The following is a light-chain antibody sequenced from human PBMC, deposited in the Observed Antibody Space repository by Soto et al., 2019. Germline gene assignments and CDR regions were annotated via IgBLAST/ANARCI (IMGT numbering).Light chain of an antibody. CDR1: QSVSSSY. CDR2: GAS. Sequence: EIVWTQSPGTLSLPPGERATLSCRASQSVSSSYLAWYQQKPGQAPRLLIYGASSRATGIPDRFSGSGSGTDFTLTISRLEPEDFAVYYCQQYGSSPPTFGQGTKVDIK. CDR3: QQYGSSPPT. V-gene: IGKV3-20*01. J-gene: IGKJ1*01.